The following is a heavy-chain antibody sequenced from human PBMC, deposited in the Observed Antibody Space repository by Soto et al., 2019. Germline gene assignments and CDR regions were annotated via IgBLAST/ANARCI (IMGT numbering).Heavy chain of an antibody. J-gene: IGHJ2*01. CDR1: GGTFSSYA. CDR2: IIPIFGTA. D-gene: IGHD3-10*01. Sequence: QVQLVQSGAEVKKPGSSVKVSCKASGGTFSSYAISWVRQAPGQGLEWMGGIIPIFGTANYAQKFQGRVTITADESTITIYTXLSSLRSEDTAVYYCASGTYYYGSGSYYSPWYFDLWGRGTLVTVSS. CDR3: ASGTYYYGSGSYYSPWYFDL. V-gene: IGHV1-69*12.